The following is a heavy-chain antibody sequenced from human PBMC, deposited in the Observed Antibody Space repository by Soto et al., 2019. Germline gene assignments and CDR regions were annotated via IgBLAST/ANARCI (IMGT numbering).Heavy chain of an antibody. D-gene: IGHD3-9*01. CDR2: IYYSGST. V-gene: IGHV4-59*01. CDR3: ARGPHDILTGLSSRVYMDV. Sequence: SETLSLTCTVSGGSISSYYWSWIRQPPGKGLEWIGYIYYSGSTNYNPSLKSRVTISVDTSKNQFSLKLSSVTAADTAVYYCARGPHDILTGLSSRVYMDVWGKGTTVTVSS. CDR1: GGSISSYY. J-gene: IGHJ6*04.